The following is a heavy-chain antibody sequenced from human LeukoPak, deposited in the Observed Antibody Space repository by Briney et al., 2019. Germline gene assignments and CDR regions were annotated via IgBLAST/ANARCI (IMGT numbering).Heavy chain of an antibody. Sequence: GGSLRLSCAASGFTFSNYWMHWVRHDPGKGLVWVSFINPDGSTTNYADSVKGRFTISRDNAKNSLYLQMNSLRAEDTAVYYCARSSGYYYMDVWGKGTTVTISS. V-gene: IGHV3-74*01. J-gene: IGHJ6*03. CDR3: ARSSGYYYMDV. CDR2: INPDGSTT. CDR1: GFTFSNYW.